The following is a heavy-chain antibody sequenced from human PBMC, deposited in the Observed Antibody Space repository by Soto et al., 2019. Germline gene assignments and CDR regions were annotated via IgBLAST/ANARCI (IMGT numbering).Heavy chain of an antibody. Sequence: EVQLVESGGGLVQPGGSLRLSCEASGFTFRNYDMHWVRQDTGKGLEWVSGISAAGDPDYADSVEGRFTISRENAQNSFFLQMNSLRVGDTAVYYCARTDRDFYGLDVWGQGTTVIVS. V-gene: IGHV3-13*05. J-gene: IGHJ6*02. CDR1: GFTFRNYD. CDR3: ARTDRDFYGLDV. CDR2: ISAAGDP.